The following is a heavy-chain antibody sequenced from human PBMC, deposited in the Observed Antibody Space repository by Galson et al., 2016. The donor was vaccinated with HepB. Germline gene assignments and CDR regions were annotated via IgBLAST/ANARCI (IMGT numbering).Heavy chain of an antibody. D-gene: IGHD3-3*01. V-gene: IGHV3-23*01. CDR1: GFTFSSYA. Sequence: SLRLSCAASGFTFSSYAMSWVRQAPGKGLEWVSAVSGSGGRTYYADSVKGRFTISRDTSKKMLYLQMHSLRVEDTAVYFCAKDPRLWNGYSEAFDIWGQGTLGAVSS. CDR3: AKDPRLWNGYSEAFDI. J-gene: IGHJ4*02. CDR2: VSGSGGRT.